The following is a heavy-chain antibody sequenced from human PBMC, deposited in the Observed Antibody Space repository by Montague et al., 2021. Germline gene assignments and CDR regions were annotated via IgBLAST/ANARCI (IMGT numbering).Heavy chain of an antibody. J-gene: IGHJ4*02. CDR2: ISYNETT. V-gene: IGHV4-39*01. CDR3: EGYLAVHGASFDY. Sequence: SETLSLTCTVSGGSVTRRSHFWVWIRQPPGKGLEWIVSISYNETTNYNPSLKSRVTMSKGTSKNQFSLRLNSVTAADTAVYYCEGYLAVHGASFDYWGRGTLVTVSS. CDR1: GGSVTRRSHF. D-gene: IGHD4/OR15-4a*01.